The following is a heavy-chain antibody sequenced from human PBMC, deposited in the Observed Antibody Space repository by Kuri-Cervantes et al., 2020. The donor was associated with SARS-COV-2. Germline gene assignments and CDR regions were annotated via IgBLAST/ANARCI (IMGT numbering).Heavy chain of an antibody. CDR3: ARASSHYYDFWSGSYDAFDI. Sequence: ASVKVSCKASGYTFTNYDINWVRQATGQGLEWMGWMNPNSGNTGYAQKFQGRVTITRNTSISTAYMELSSLRSEDTAVYYCARASSHYYDFWSGSYDAFDIWGQGTMVTVSS. CDR1: GYTFTNYD. CDR2: MNPNSGNT. D-gene: IGHD3-3*01. J-gene: IGHJ3*02. V-gene: IGHV1-8*03.